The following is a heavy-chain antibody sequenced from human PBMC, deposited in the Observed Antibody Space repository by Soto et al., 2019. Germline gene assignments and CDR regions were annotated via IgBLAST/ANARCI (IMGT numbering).Heavy chain of an antibody. CDR2: ISTDGTST. CDR3: ARDPYDFWSGSPFDY. D-gene: IGHD3-3*01. J-gene: IGHJ4*02. Sequence: GGSLRLSCAASGFTFSSYWMHWVRQAPVKGLVWVSRISTDGTSTSYADSVKGRFTMSRDNAKNTLHLQMNSLRGEDTAVYYCARDPYDFWSGSPFDYWGQGTLVTVSS. V-gene: IGHV3-74*01. CDR1: GFTFSSYW.